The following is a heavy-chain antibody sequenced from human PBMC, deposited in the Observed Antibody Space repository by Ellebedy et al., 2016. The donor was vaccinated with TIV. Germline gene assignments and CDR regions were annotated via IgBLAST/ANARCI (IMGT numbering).Heavy chain of an antibody. J-gene: IGHJ3*02. V-gene: IGHV3-30-3*01. Sequence: GGSLRLSCAASGFTFSSYAMHWVRQAPGKGLEWVAVISYDGSNKYYADSVKGRFTISRDNSKNTLYLQMNSLRAEETAVYYCARDPLGSYDRDDAFDIWGQGTMVTVSS. CDR2: ISYDGSNK. D-gene: IGHD1-26*01. CDR3: ARDPLGSYDRDDAFDI. CDR1: GFTFSSYA.